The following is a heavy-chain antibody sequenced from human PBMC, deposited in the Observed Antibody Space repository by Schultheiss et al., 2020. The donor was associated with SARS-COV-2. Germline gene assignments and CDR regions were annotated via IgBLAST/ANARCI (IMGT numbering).Heavy chain of an antibody. CDR1: GFTFSSYS. CDR2: ISSSSSTI. Sequence: GGSLRLSCAASGFTFSSYSMNWVRQAPGKGLEWVSYISSSSSTIYYADSVKGRFTISRDNAKNSLYLQMNSLRDEDTAVYYCARDSVRDYAPYWYFDLWGRGTLVTVSS. V-gene: IGHV3-48*02. J-gene: IGHJ2*01. CDR3: ARDSVRDYAPYWYFDL. D-gene: IGHD4-17*01.